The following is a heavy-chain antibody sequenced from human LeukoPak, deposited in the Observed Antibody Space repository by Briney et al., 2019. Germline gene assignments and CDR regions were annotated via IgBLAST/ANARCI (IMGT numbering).Heavy chain of an antibody. J-gene: IGHJ4*02. D-gene: IGHD7-27*01. CDR2: IIPIFGTA. CDR1: GGTFSSYA. CDR3: VRTPPNWGFDY. Sequence: ASVKVSCKASGGTFSSYAISWVRQAPGQGLEWMGGIIPIFGTANYAQKFQGRVTITADESTSTAYMELSSLRSEDTAIYYCVRTPPNWGFDYWGQGTLVTVSS. V-gene: IGHV1-69*13.